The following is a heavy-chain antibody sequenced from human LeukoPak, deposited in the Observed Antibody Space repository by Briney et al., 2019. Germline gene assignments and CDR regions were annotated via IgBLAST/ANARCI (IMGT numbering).Heavy chain of an antibody. Sequence: GGSLRLSCAASGFTFSNYAMSWVRQAPGKGLEWVSAISGSGDNTYYADSVKGRFTVSKDNSKNTLYVQMKSLRAEDTAVYYCAKGRPGAFDIWGQGTMVTVSS. CDR1: GFTFSNYA. CDR2: ISGSGDNT. J-gene: IGHJ3*02. CDR3: AKGRPGAFDI. V-gene: IGHV3-23*01.